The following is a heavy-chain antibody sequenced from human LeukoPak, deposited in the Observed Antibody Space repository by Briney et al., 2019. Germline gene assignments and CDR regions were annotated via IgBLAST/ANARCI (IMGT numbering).Heavy chain of an antibody. Sequence: GGSLRLSCIASGFTFSSYQMNWVRQAPGKGLEWVSYIYVGGGGTKHYADSVKGRFTTSRDDAENSLYLEMNSRRAEDTAVYYCARDFGGDEDFDYWGQGTLVTVSS. V-gene: IGHV3-48*03. CDR3: ARDFGGDEDFDY. D-gene: IGHD2-21*02. CDR2: IYVGGGGTK. J-gene: IGHJ4*02. CDR1: GFTFSSYQ.